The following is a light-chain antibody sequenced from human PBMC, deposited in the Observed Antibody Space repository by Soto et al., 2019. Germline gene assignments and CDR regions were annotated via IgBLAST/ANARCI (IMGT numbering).Light chain of an antibody. V-gene: IGKV3-20*01. Sequence: VLTQSPGTLSLSPGERASLSCRAGQSVSSGYLAWYQQKPGQAPRLLIYATYTRATGIPDRFSGSGSGTDFPLTISRLQPEDFAVYYCQQYGPSPLYTFGQGTKLDIK. J-gene: IGKJ2*01. CDR2: ATY. CDR1: QSVSSGY. CDR3: QQYGPSPLYT.